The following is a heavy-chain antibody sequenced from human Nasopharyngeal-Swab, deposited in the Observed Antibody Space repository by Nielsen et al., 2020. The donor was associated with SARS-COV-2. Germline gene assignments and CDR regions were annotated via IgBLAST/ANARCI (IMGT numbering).Heavy chain of an antibody. CDR3: ARGGGWMTNYYYYYMDV. V-gene: IGHV1-2*04. D-gene: IGHD4-11*01. J-gene: IGHJ6*03. CDR1: GYAFTRYY. CDR2: INPSSGDT. Sequence: ASVKVSCKASGYAFTRYYMHWVRQAPGQGLEWLGWINPSSGDTNYAQKFQAWVTMTRDTSISTAYMELSRLRSDDTAVYYCARGGGWMTNYYYYYMDVWGKGTTVTVSS.